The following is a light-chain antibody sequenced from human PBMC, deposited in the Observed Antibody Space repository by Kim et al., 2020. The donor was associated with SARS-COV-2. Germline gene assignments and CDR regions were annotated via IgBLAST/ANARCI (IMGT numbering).Light chain of an antibody. CDR1: SSNIGAGYD. CDR2: GNN. V-gene: IGLV1-40*01. CDR3: QSYDSSLRGV. Sequence: QSVLTQPPSVSGAPGQRVTISCTGSSSNIGAGYDVHWYQQLPGTAPKLLIYGNNNRPSGVPDRFSGSKLGTSASLAITGLQAEDEADYYCQSYDSSLRGVFGGGTKLTVL. J-gene: IGLJ3*02.